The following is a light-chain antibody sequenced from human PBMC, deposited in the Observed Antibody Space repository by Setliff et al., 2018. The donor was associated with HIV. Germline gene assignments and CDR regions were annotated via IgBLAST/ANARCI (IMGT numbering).Light chain of an antibody. CDR3: AAWDSSLNGYV. CDR1: SSNIGSPY. CDR2: KGD. V-gene: IGLV1-47*01. J-gene: IGLJ1*01. Sequence: QSALTQPPSASGTPGQSVTISCSGSSSNIGSPYVSWFHQLPGTAPKLLIYKGDQRPSGVPDRFSGSKSGSSASLAISGLRSEDEADYYCAAWDSSLNGYVFGTGTKVT.